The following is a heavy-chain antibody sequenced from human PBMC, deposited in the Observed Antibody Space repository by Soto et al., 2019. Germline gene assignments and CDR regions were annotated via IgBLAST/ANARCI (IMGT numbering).Heavy chain of an antibody. CDR2: ISGSGTST. CDR1: EVNFRSYA. Sequence: GGPQRLSYAASEVNFRSYAVSWIRQNLGKGLKWISSISGSGTSTYYADSVKGRFTISRDNSKNTMYLQMNSLRAEDTALYFCAKENTPDYGDYVDYWGQGTLVPVSS. CDR3: AKENTPDYGDYVDY. V-gene: IGHV3-23*01. J-gene: IGHJ4*02. D-gene: IGHD4-17*01.